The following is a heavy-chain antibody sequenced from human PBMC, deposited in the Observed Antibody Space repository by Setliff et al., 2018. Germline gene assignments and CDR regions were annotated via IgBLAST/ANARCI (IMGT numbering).Heavy chain of an antibody. CDR3: AGEKKNILVVPAASGGGADYYYYMYV. J-gene: IGHJ6*03. V-gene: IGHV4-31*03. CDR2: IYYSGST. CDR1: GGSISSGGYY. D-gene: IGHD2-2*01. Sequence: PSETLSLTCTVSGGSISSGGYYWSWIRQHPGKGLEWSGYIYYSGSTYYNPSLKSRVTISVDTSKKQFSLKLSAVTAADTAVYYCAGEKKNILVVPAASGGGADYYYYMYVWGKGTTVTVSS.